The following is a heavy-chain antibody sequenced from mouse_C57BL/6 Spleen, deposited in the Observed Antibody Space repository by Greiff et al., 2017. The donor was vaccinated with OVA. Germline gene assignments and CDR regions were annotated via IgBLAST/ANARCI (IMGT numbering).Heavy chain of an antibody. J-gene: IGHJ2*01. CDR1: GYTFTSYW. Sequence: VQLQQPGAELVRPGSSVKLSCKASGYTFTSYWMDWVKQRPGQGLEWIGNIYPSDSQTHYNQKFKDKATLTVDKSSSTAYMQLSSLTSEDSAVYYCARWGSSHFDYWGQGTTLTVSS. D-gene: IGHD1-1*01. CDR2: IYPSDSQT. V-gene: IGHV1-61*01. CDR3: ARWGSSHFDY.